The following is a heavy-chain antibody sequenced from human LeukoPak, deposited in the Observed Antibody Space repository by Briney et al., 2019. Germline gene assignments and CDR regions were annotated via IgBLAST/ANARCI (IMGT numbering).Heavy chain of an antibody. D-gene: IGHD6-13*01. V-gene: IGHV4-34*01. CDR3: ARDRINIAAAGYYYYMDV. Sequence: SETLSLTCAVYGGSFSGYYWSWIRQPPGKGLEWIGEINHSGSTNYNPSLKSRVTISVDTSKNQFSLKLSSVTAADTAVYYCARDRINIAAAGYYYYMDVWGKGTTVTVSS. CDR1: GGSFSGYY. CDR2: INHSGST. J-gene: IGHJ6*03.